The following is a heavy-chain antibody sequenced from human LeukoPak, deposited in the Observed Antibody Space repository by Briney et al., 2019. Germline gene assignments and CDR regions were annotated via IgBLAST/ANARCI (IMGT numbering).Heavy chain of an antibody. CDR1: GYTFNQYY. J-gene: IGHJ6*03. CDR2: INLISGDT. CDR3: ARDRSLSLYHMDV. Sequence: GASVKVSCKASGYTFNQYYMHWVRQAPGQGLEWMGWINLISGDTTYAPRFQGRVTMTRDTSINTAYMELYSFRSDDTAVYYCARDRSLSLYHMDVWGRGTTVTISS. V-gene: IGHV1-2*02.